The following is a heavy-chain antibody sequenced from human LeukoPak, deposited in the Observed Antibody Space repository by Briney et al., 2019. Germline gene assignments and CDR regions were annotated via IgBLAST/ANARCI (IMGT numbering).Heavy chain of an antibody. CDR3: ARGGTYYYDSSGYYSLGGLFDY. D-gene: IGHD3-22*01. CDR1: GGTFSSYA. V-gene: IGHV1-69*05. Sequence: SVKVSCKASGGTFSSYAISWVRQAPGQGLEWMGGIIPIFGTANYAQKFQGRVTITTDESTSTAYMELSSPRSEDTAVYYCARGGTYYYDSSGYYSLGGLFDYRGQGTLVTVSS. CDR2: IIPIFGTA. J-gene: IGHJ4*02.